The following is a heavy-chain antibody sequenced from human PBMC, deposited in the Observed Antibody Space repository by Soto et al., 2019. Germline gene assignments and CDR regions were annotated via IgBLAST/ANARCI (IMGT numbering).Heavy chain of an antibody. Sequence: GGSLRLSCAASGFTFSSNAMSWVRQAPGKGLEWVSTISGSGGSTYYADSVKGRSTISRDNSKNTLYLQMNSLRTEDTAKYYCAKDQVPTKLKGLFAVVEAATHGAFDIWGQGTMVTVSS. J-gene: IGHJ3*02. V-gene: IGHV3-23*01. CDR3: AKDQVPTKLKGLFAVVEAATHGAFDI. D-gene: IGHD2-15*01. CDR2: ISGSGGST. CDR1: GFTFSSNA.